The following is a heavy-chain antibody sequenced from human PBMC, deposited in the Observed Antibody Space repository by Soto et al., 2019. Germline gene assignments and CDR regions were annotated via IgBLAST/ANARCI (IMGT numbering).Heavy chain of an antibody. J-gene: IGHJ6*02. D-gene: IGHD3-10*01. CDR1: GYTLTAYD. CDR2: IRAYNGDT. CDR3: ARAGAAPYYYYGLDV. V-gene: IGHV1-18*01. Sequence: GASVKVSCKTSGYTLTAYDIYWVRQAPGQGLEWVGWIRAYNGDTNYAQKFQTRVTITTDKSTDTAYMDLRSLTSDDTAIYYCARAGAAPYYYYGLDVWGQGTTVTVSS.